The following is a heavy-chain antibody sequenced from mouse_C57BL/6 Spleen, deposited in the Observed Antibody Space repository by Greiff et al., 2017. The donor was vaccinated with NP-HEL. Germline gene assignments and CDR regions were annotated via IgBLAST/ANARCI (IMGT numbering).Heavy chain of an antibody. CDR2: INPNNGGT. V-gene: IGHV1-26*01. D-gene: IGHD1-1*01. Sequence: VQLKQSGPELVKPGASVKISCKASGYTFTDYYMNWVKQSHGKSLEWIGDINPNNGGTSYNQKFKGKATLTVDKSSSTAYMELRSLTSEVSAVYYCAREYYGSKYYFDYWGQGTTLTVSS. CDR1: GYTFTDYY. J-gene: IGHJ2*01. CDR3: AREYYGSKYYFDY.